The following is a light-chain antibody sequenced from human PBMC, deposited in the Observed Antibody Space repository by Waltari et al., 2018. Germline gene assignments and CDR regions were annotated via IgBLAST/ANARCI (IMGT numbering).Light chain of an antibody. J-gene: IGKJ4*01. CDR2: DGT. Sequence: DIVMMQSPTTLSLSPGERVTLSCRASQTVYNYLAWYQQKAGQAPRLLIYDGTKRATGVPARFSGSGFGADFTLTISSLEPEDFVVYYCQQRKSWPFTFGGGSRVDIK. CDR3: QQRKSWPFT. CDR1: QTVYNY. V-gene: IGKV3-11*01.